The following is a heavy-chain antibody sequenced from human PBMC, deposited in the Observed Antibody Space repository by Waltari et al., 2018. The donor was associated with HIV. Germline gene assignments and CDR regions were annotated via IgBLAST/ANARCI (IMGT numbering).Heavy chain of an antibody. CDR3: ARLLPDYGDPPWG. V-gene: IGHV3-7*01. Sequence: EVQLVESGGGLVQPGGSLRLSCAASGFIFSSHWMSWVCQAPGKGLEWVANIKQDGSEKYYVDSVKGRFTISRDNAENSLYLQMNSLRAEDTAVYYCARLLPDYGDPPWGWGQGTLVTVSS. D-gene: IGHD4-17*01. CDR2: IKQDGSEK. CDR1: GFIFSSHW. J-gene: IGHJ4*02.